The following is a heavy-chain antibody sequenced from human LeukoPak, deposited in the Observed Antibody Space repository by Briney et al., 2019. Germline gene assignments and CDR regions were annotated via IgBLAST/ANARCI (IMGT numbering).Heavy chain of an antibody. CDR1: GYTFTGYH. Sequence: ASVKVSCKASGYTFTGYHMHWVRQAPGQGLEWMGWINPNSGGTNYAQKFQGRVTMTRDTSISTAYMELSRLRSDDTAVYYCARGDSGSYYAYFPSLYYGMDVWGQGTTVTVSS. CDR2: INPNSGGT. D-gene: IGHD1-26*01. V-gene: IGHV1-2*02. CDR3: ARGDSGSYYAYFPSLYYGMDV. J-gene: IGHJ6*02.